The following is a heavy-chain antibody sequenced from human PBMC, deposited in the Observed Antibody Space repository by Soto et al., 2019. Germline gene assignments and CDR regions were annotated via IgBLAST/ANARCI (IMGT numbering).Heavy chain of an antibody. CDR3: ARGVGSGSYYNQYNWFDP. Sequence: QVQLVQSGAEVKKPGASVKVSCKASGYTFTNYGISWVRQAPGQGLEWMGWISAYNGNTKYAQKLQGRVTMTTDTATSTAYMELRSLRADDTAVYYCARGVGSGSYYNQYNWFDPWGQGTLVTVSS. CDR1: GYTFTNYG. V-gene: IGHV1-18*01. D-gene: IGHD3-10*01. CDR2: ISAYNGNT. J-gene: IGHJ5*02.